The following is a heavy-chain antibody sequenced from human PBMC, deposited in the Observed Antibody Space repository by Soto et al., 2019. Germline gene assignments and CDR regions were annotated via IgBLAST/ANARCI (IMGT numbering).Heavy chain of an antibody. CDR2: IYYSGST. V-gene: IGHV4-59*12. J-gene: IGHJ6*02. CDR3: ASTTTVVTPDDYYYYGMDV. CDR1: GGSISSYY. D-gene: IGHD4-17*01. Sequence: SETLSLTCTVSGGSISSYYWSWIRQPPGKGLEWIGYIYYSGSTNYNPSLKSRVTISVDRSKNQFSLKLSSVTAADTAVYYCASTTTVVTPDDYYYYGMDVWGQGTTVTVSS.